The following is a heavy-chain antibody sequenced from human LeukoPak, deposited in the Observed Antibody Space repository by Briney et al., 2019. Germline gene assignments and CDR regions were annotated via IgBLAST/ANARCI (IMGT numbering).Heavy chain of an antibody. Sequence: GGSLRLSCAASGFTFSDYYMSWIRQAPGKGLEWVSYISSSGNNIYYADSVKGRFTISRDNSKNTLYLQMNSLRAEDTAVYYCAGTQHSSVRYHFDYWGQGTLVTVSS. D-gene: IGHD1-1*01. J-gene: IGHJ4*02. CDR1: GFTFSDYY. CDR2: ISSSGNNI. V-gene: IGHV3-11*04. CDR3: AGTQHSSVRYHFDY.